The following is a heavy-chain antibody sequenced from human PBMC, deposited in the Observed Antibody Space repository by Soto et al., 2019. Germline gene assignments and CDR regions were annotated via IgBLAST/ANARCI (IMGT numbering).Heavy chain of an antibody. V-gene: IGHV4-30-4*01. CDR2: IYYSGST. CDR3: ARASDYIYGMDV. Sequence: PSETLSLTCTVSGGSISSGDYYWSWIRQPPGKGLEWIGYIYYSGSTYYNSSLKSRVTISVDTSKNQFSLKLSSVTAADTAVYYCARASDYIYGMDVWGQGTTVTV. D-gene: IGHD6-6*01. CDR1: GGSISSGDYY. J-gene: IGHJ6*02.